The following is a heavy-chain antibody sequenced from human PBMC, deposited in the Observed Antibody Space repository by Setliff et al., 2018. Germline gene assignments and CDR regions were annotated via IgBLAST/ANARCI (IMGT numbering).Heavy chain of an antibody. J-gene: IGHJ4*02. CDR2: IHHSGKA. V-gene: IGHV4-38-2*01. CDR1: GFSISSGYY. D-gene: IGHD3-22*01. Sequence: SETLSLTCAVSGFSISSGYYWGWIRQPPGKGLEWIVNIHHSGKAYYNLSLKSRVTMSVDTSKNHVSLKLSSVTAADTAVYYCARSKRGLYYSDGTGYYYYFDYWGLGTLVTVSS. CDR3: ARSKRGLYYSDGTGYYYYFDY.